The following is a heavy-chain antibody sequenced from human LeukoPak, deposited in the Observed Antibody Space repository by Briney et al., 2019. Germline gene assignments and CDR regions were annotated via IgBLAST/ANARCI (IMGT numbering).Heavy chain of an antibody. J-gene: IGHJ4*02. CDR1: GYTFTSYG. V-gene: IGHV1-18*01. D-gene: IGHD4-17*01. CDR3: ARDALHKQHFDDYGDYAAHDY. CDR2: ISAYNGNT. Sequence: ASVKVSCKASGYTFTSYGISWVRQAPGQGLEWMGWISAYNGNTNYAQKLQGRVTMTTDTSTSTAYMELRSLRSDDTAVYYCARDALHKQHFDDYGDYAAHDYGGQEPLVTVSS.